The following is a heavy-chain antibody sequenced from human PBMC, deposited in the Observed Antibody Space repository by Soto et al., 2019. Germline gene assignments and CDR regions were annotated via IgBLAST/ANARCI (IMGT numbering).Heavy chain of an antibody. D-gene: IGHD3-3*01. CDR2: IYWNDDK. CDR1: GFSLSTSGVG. V-gene: IGHV2-5*01. CDR3: AHKTYYDFWSGYYYNWFDP. Sequence: QITLKESGPTLVKPTQTLTLTCTFSGFSLSTSGVGVGWIRQPPGKALEWLALIYWNDDKRYSPSLKSRLTITKDTAKTQVVLTMTNLDPVDTATYYCAHKTYYDFWSGYYYNWFDPWGQGTLVTVSS. J-gene: IGHJ5*02.